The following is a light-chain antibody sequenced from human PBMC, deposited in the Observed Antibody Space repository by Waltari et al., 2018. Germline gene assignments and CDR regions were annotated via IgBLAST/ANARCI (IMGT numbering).Light chain of an antibody. CDR3: QQFGSSPRGT. Sequence: IVLTQSPGTLSLSPGDTGTLSCRASQSLSSSYLAWYQQRPGQAPRLLIYGSSNRATGIPDRFSGSGSGTHFTLIISGLEPEDSAVYYCQQFGSSPRGTFVQGTKLEIK. J-gene: IGKJ2*01. V-gene: IGKV3-20*01. CDR2: GSS. CDR1: QSLSSSY.